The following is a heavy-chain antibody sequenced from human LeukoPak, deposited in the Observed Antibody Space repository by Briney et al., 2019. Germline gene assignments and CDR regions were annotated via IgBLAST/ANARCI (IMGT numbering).Heavy chain of an antibody. CDR3: ATPLDYYDSSGYHQGGD. CDR1: GFTFSRYW. CDR2: IKQDESKK. D-gene: IGHD3-22*01. Sequence: GGSLRLSCAASGFTFSRYWMTWVRQAPGKGLEWVANIKQDESKKNYVGSVKGRFTISRDNAKNSLYLQMNSLRAEDTAVYYCATPLDYYDSSGYHQGGDWGQGTLVTVSS. V-gene: IGHV3-7*03. J-gene: IGHJ4*02.